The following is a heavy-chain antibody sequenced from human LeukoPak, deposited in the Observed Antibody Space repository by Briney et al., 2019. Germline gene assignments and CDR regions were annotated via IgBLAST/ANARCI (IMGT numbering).Heavy chain of an antibody. CDR3: ATIDFWSGYYYFDY. Sequence: SQTLSLTCTVSGGSINSGDYYWSWIRQPPGKGLEWIGYIYYSGSTYYNPSLKSRVTISVDTSKNQFSLKLSSATAADTAVYYCATIDFWSGYYYFDYWGQGTLVTVSS. D-gene: IGHD3-3*01. V-gene: IGHV4-30-4*01. CDR1: GGSINSGDYY. J-gene: IGHJ4*02. CDR2: IYYSGST.